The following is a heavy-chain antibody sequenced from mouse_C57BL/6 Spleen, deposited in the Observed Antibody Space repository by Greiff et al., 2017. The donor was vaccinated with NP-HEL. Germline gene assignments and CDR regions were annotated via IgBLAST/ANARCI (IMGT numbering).Heavy chain of an antibody. CDR2: IDPSDSYT. V-gene: IGHV1-69*01. CDR3: ARNYGSSYELAWFAY. Sequence: QVQLQQSGAELVMPGASVKLSCKASGYTFTSYWMHWVKQRPGQGLEWIGEIDPSDSYTNYNQKFKGKSTLTVDKSSSTAYMQLSSLTSEDSAVYYCARNYGSSYELAWFAYWGQGTLVTVSA. D-gene: IGHD1-1*01. J-gene: IGHJ3*01. CDR1: GYTFTSYW.